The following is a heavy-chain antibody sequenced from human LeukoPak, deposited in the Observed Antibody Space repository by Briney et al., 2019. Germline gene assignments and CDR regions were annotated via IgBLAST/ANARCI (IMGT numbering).Heavy chain of an antibody. CDR3: ALGGYGMDV. J-gene: IGHJ6*02. D-gene: IGHD3-16*01. CDR2: IYHSGST. CDR1: GASVSSIGYS. V-gene: IGHV4-30-2*01. Sequence: SQTLSLTCGVSGASVSSIGYSWSWIRQPPGRGLEWIGYIYHSGSTNYNPSLKSRVTISVDKSKNQFSLKLSSVTAADTAVYYCALGGYGMDVWGQGTTVTVSS.